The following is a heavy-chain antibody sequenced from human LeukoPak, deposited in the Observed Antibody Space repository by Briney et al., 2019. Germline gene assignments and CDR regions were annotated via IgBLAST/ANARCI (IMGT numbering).Heavy chain of an antibody. CDR3: ATMYYYDSSGAADAFDI. Sequence: ASVKVSCKASGYTFTGYYMHWVRQAPGQGLEWMGWINPNSGGTNYAQKFQGRVAMTEDTSTDTAYMELSSLRSEDTAVYYCATMYYYDSSGAADAFDIWGQGTMVTVSS. CDR1: GYTFTGYY. D-gene: IGHD3-22*01. V-gene: IGHV1-2*02. J-gene: IGHJ3*02. CDR2: INPNSGGT.